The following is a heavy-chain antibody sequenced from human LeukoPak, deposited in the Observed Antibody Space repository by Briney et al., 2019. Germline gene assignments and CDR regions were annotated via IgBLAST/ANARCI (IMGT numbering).Heavy chain of an antibody. V-gene: IGHV3-23*01. J-gene: IGHJ3*02. Sequence: GGSLRLSCAASGFTFSSYAMSGVRQAPGKGLEWVSAISGSGGSTYYADSVKGRFPISRDNSKNTLYRQMNSLRAEDTAVYYCAKVGYGTDAFDIWGQGTMVTVSS. CDR3: AKVGYGTDAFDI. CDR1: GFTFSSYA. D-gene: IGHD4-17*01. CDR2: ISGSGGST.